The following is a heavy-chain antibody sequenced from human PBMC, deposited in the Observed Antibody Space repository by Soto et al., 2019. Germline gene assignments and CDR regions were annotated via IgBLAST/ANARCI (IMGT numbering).Heavy chain of an antibody. CDR3: ARKHSLDYIRWGFDP. Sequence: ASVKVSCKASGYPFSDNQIHWVRRAPGQGLEWMGRINPKSDDTNYAQKFQGRVTMTRDTSMDTAYLELTGLTSDDTATYYCARKHSLDYIRWGFDPWGQGTQVPGSS. J-gene: IGHJ5*02. CDR2: INPKSDDT. CDR1: GYPFSDNQ. V-gene: IGHV1-2*02. D-gene: IGHD4-4*01.